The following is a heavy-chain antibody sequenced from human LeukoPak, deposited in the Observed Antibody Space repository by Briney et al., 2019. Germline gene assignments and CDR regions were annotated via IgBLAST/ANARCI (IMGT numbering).Heavy chain of an antibody. CDR3: ARVRSGYYYGSGSYPDAFDI. Sequence: GGSLRLSCAASGFTFSSYAMSWVRQAPGKGLEWVSAISGSGGSTYYADSVKGRFTISRDNSKNTLYLQMNSLRAEDTAVYYCARVRSGYYYGSGSYPDAFDIWGQGTMVTVSS. CDR1: GFTFSSYA. CDR2: ISGSGGST. J-gene: IGHJ3*02. V-gene: IGHV3-23*01. D-gene: IGHD3-10*01.